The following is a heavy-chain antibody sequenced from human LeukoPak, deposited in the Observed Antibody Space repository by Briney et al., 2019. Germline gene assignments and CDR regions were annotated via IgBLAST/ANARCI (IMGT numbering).Heavy chain of an antibody. D-gene: IGHD1-26*01. V-gene: IGHV3-23*01. CDR3: AKDTSGSTSYSYHYGMDA. CDR2: ISGSGGTT. Sequence: GGSLRLSRVTSGFTFSSYAMSWVRQAPGKGLEWVSVISGSGGTTYYADSVKGRFTISRDNSKSTLYLQMNSLRAEDTAVYYCAKDTSGSTSYSYHYGMDAWGQGTTVTVSS. CDR1: GFTFSSYA. J-gene: IGHJ6*02.